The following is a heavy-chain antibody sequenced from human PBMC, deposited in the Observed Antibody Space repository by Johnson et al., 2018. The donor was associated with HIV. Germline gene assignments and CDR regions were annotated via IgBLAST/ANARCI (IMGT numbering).Heavy chain of an antibody. CDR3: AKYLEEGQQWLIGAFDI. D-gene: IGHD6-19*01. V-gene: IGHV3-15*01. Sequence: VQLVESGGGLVQPGGSLRLSCAASGFSFSYAWMSWVRQAPGKGLEWVGRIKTKADGGTTDDAAPVKGRFTISRDNSKNTLYLQMNSLRAEDTAVYYCAKYLEEGQQWLIGAFDIWGQGTMVTVSS. J-gene: IGHJ3*02. CDR2: IKTKADGGTT. CDR1: GFSFSYAW.